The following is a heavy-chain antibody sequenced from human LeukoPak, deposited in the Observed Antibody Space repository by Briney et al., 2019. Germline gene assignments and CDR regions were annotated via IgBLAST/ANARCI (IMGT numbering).Heavy chain of an antibody. J-gene: IGHJ4*02. V-gene: IGHV4-39*07. Sequence: PSETLSLTCTVSGGSISSSSYYWGWIRQPPGKGLEWIGSIYYSGSTYYNPSLKSRVTISVDTSKNQFSLKLSSVIAADTAVYYCARGSSSWYNWNNAFFNYWGQGTLVTVSS. CDR2: IYYSGST. D-gene: IGHD1/OR15-1a*01. CDR3: ARGSSSWYNWNNAFFNY. CDR1: GGSISSSSYY.